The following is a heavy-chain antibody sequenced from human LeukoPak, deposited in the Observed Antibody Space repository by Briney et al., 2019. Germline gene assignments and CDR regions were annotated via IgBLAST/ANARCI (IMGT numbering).Heavy chain of an antibody. J-gene: IGHJ4*02. CDR2: IYHSGST. D-gene: IGHD6-19*01. Sequence: SETLSLTCTVSGVSITGYYWGWIRQPPGKGLEWVGYIYHSGSTKYNPSLKRRVTMSVDTSKNHFSLKLSSVTAADTAVYYCARDAVAGSVYYFVYGGEGILVTVSS. V-gene: IGHV4-59*01. CDR3: ARDAVAGSVYYFVY. CDR1: GVSITGYY.